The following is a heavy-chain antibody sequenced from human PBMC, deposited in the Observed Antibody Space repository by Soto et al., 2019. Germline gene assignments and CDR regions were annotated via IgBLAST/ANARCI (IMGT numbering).Heavy chain of an antibody. Sequence: QVLLVQSGGEVKKPGASVKVSCKASGFNFISYGINWVRQAPGQGLEWMGWISGYDGKTVYAHSVQDRVTMTTDATTGTACMELRGLRSADTAIYYCARDFMYTSSPDSWFDPWGQGTLVTVTS. CDR1: GFNFISYG. D-gene: IGHD6-6*01. J-gene: IGHJ5*02. CDR3: ARDFMYTSSPDSWFDP. CDR2: ISGYDGKT. V-gene: IGHV1-18*04.